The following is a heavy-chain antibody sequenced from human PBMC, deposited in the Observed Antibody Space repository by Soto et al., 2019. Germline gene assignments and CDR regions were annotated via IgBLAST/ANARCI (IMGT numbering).Heavy chain of an antibody. D-gene: IGHD2-15*01. CDR1: GGSISSGDYY. J-gene: IGHJ4*02. CDR3: ARDTRGLLDY. Sequence: SETLSLTCTVSGGSISSGDYYWSWIRQPPGKGLEWIGYIHYSGSSYNNPSLKSRITISVDTSKNHFSLKLTSVTAADTAVYYCARDTRGLLDYWGQGTLVTVSS. V-gene: IGHV4-30-4*01. CDR2: IHYSGSS.